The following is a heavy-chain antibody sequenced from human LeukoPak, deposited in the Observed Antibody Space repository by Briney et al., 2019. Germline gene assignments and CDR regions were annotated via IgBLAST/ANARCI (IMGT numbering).Heavy chain of an antibody. CDR3: AEEGEYSSSWKPFSY. Sequence: GGSLRLSCAASGFTFSSYAMSWVRQAPGKGLEWVSAISGSGGSTYYADSVKGRFTISRDNSKNTLYLQMNSLRAEDTAVYYCAEEGEYSSSWKPFSYWGQGTLVTVSS. J-gene: IGHJ4*02. CDR2: ISGSGGST. V-gene: IGHV3-23*01. D-gene: IGHD6-13*01. CDR1: GFTFSSYA.